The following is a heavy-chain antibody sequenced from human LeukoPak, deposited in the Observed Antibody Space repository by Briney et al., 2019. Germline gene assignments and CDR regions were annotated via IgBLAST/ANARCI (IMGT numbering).Heavy chain of an antibody. D-gene: IGHD3-16*01. CDR2: ISSSGSTI. J-gene: IGHJ6*03. CDR1: GFTFSDYY. Sequence: TGGSLRLSCAASGFTFSDYYMSWIRQAPGKGLEWVSYISSSGSTIYYADSVKGRFTISRDNAKNSLYLQMNSLRAEDTAVYYCAREMGWGAVHYYYYMDVWGKGTTVTVSS. V-gene: IGHV3-11*04. CDR3: AREMGWGAVHYYYYMDV.